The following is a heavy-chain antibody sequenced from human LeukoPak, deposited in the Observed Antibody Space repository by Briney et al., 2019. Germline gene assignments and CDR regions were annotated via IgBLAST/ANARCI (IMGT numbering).Heavy chain of an antibody. CDR2: IYYSGST. V-gene: IGHV4-59*01. CDR1: GGSISSYY. J-gene: IGHJ3*01. Sequence: SETLSLTCTVSGGSISSYYWSWIRQPPGKGLEWIGYIYYSGSTNYNPSPKSRVTISVDTSKNQLSLKLSSLTAADTAVYYCARYTSMVAFHAHGFDVWGQGTMVTVSS. D-gene: IGHD5-18*01. CDR3: ARYTSMVAFHAHGFDV.